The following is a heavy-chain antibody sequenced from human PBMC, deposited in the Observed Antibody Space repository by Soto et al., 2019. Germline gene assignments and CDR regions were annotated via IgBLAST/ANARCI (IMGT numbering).Heavy chain of an antibody. Sequence: EVQLLESGGKLVQPGGSLTLSCAASGFTFSTYAMAWVRQAPGKGLEWVSGVSASGLNTDYADPVKGRFYISRDNSKNTVSLHLNSLRAEDTALYYCAKDRTRRLSGYVFDYWGQGTPVTVPP. V-gene: IGHV3-23*01. D-gene: IGHD1-1*01. CDR3: AKDRTRRLSGYVFDY. CDR2: VSASGLNT. CDR1: GFTFSTYA. J-gene: IGHJ4*02.